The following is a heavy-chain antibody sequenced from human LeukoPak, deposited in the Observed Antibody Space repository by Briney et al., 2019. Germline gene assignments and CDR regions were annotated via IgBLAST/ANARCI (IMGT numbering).Heavy chain of an antibody. Sequence: PSETLSLTCTVSGNSIDSGYYWGWIRQPPGKGLEWIGSLFCSGSTYYKTSLKSRVTMSVDTSKNRFSLNLNSVTAADTAVYFCARGVNGMTATGGKWFDPWGQGTLVTVSS. CDR3: ARGVNGMTATGGKWFDP. J-gene: IGHJ5*02. CDR2: LFCSGST. CDR1: GNSIDSGYY. V-gene: IGHV4-38-2*02. D-gene: IGHD2-21*02.